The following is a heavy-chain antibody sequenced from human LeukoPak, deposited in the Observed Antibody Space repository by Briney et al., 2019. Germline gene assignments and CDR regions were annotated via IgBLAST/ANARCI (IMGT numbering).Heavy chain of an antibody. CDR1: GGSINGYY. V-gene: IGHV4-4*07. CDR2: FHASGST. CDR3: ARDRYYYGSGSYYFDY. Sequence: SETLSLTCTVSGGSINGYYWSWLRQPAGKGLEWIGRFHASGSTNYNPSLKSRVTMSVDTSKNQFSLKLSSVTAADTAVYYCARDRYYYGSGSYYFDYWGQGTLVTVSS. J-gene: IGHJ4*02. D-gene: IGHD3-10*01.